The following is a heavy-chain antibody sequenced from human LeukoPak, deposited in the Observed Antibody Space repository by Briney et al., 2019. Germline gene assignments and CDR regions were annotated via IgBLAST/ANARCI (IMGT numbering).Heavy chain of an antibody. D-gene: IGHD5-18*01. CDR3: ASVEGYSYELDY. V-gene: IGHV4-59*08. CDR2: IYYSGST. CDR1: GGXISSYY. J-gene: IGHJ4*02. Sequence: SETLSLTCTVSGGXISSYYCSWIRQPPGKGLEWIGYIYYSGSTNYNPSLKSRVTISVDTSKNQFSLKLSSVTAADTAVYYCASVEGYSYELDYWGQGTLVTVSS.